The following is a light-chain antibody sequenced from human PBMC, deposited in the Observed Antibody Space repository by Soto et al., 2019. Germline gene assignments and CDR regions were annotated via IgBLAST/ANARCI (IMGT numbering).Light chain of an antibody. V-gene: IGLV2-11*01. J-gene: IGLJ3*02. Sequence: QSALTQPRSVSGSPGQSVTFSCTGTRSVVGGYNYVSWYQQYPGKAPKLIIYGVTKRPSGVPDRFSGSKSGNAASLTISGLQAEDEADYYCCSYAGSYTKWVFGGGTKLTVL. CDR3: CSYAGSYTKWV. CDR2: GVT. CDR1: RSVVGGYNY.